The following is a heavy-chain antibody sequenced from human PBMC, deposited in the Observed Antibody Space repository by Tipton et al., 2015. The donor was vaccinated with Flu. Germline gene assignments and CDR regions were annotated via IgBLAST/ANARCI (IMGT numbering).Heavy chain of an antibody. V-gene: IGHV4-59*08. CDR3: ARHGYSSSWTPMGYYYGMDV. D-gene: IGHD6-13*01. CDR1: GGSISSYY. Sequence: TLSLTCTVSGGSISSYYWSWIRQPPGKGLEWIRYIYYSGSTNYNPSLKSRVTISVDTSKNQFSLKLSSVTAADTAVYYCARHGYSSSWTPMGYYYGMDVWGQGTTVTVSS. J-gene: IGHJ6*02. CDR2: IYYSGST.